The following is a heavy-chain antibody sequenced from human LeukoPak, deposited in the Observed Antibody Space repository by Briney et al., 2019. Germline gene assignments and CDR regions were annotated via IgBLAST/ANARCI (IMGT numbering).Heavy chain of an antibody. J-gene: IGHJ4*02. Sequence: PGGSMRLSCAASGFTVSSNYMSWVRQAPGKGLGWVSVIYSGGSTYYADSVKGRFTISRHNSKNTLYLQMNSLRAEDTAVYYCARGEYQLPQGNWGQGTLVTVSS. V-gene: IGHV3-66*02. CDR2: IYSGGST. CDR3: ARGEYQLPQGN. D-gene: IGHD2-2*01. CDR1: GFTVSSNY.